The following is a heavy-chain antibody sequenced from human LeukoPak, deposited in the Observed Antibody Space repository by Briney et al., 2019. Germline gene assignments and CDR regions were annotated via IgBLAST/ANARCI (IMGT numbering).Heavy chain of an antibody. D-gene: IGHD3-10*01. V-gene: IGHV4-59*08. CDR1: GGSISGYY. Sequence: PSETLSLTCTVSGGSISGYYWSWLRQPPGKGLEWIGHIYYSGSTNYNPSLRSRLTISFDTSTSQFSLRLSSVTAADTAVYYCARHKPTGSYPLELWGQGTLVTVSS. J-gene: IGHJ4*02. CDR3: ARHKPTGSYPLEL. CDR2: IYYSGST.